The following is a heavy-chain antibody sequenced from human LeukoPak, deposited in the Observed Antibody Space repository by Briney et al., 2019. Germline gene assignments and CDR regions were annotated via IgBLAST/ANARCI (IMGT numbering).Heavy chain of an antibody. CDR3: AREGVVVAATGWFDP. J-gene: IGHJ5*02. Sequence: PGGSLRLSCAASGFTFSSYWMSWVRQAPGKGLEWVANIKQDGSEKYYVDSVKGRFTISRDNAKNSLYLQMNSLRAEDTAVYYCAREGVVVAATGWFDPWGQGTLVTVPS. V-gene: IGHV3-7*01. CDR2: IKQDGSEK. D-gene: IGHD2-15*01. CDR1: GFTFSSYW.